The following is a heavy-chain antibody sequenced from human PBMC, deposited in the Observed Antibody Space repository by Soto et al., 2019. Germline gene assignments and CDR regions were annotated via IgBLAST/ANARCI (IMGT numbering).Heavy chain of an antibody. Sequence: AGGSLRLSCAASGFTFSSYSMNWVRQAPGKGLEWVSYISSSSSTIYYADSVKGRFTISRDNAKNSLYLQMNSLRAEDTAEYYCARDAGITGRRNYYYYYMDVWGKGTTVTVSS. D-gene: IGHD1-20*01. CDR3: ARDAGITGRRNYYYYYMDV. J-gene: IGHJ6*03. CDR2: ISSSSSTI. CDR1: GFTFSSYS. V-gene: IGHV3-48*01.